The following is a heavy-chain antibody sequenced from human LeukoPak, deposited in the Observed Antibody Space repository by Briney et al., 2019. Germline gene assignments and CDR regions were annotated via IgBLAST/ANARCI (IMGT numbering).Heavy chain of an antibody. CDR3: ARGGGLDV. Sequence: GGSLRLSSAASGFTFSSYWMNWARQAPGKGLEWVASINHNGNVNYYVDSVKGRFTISRDNAKNSLYLQMSNLRAEGTAVYFCARGGGLDVWGQGATVTVSS. CDR2: INHNGNVN. CDR1: GFTFSSYW. D-gene: IGHD3-16*01. V-gene: IGHV3-7*03. J-gene: IGHJ6*02.